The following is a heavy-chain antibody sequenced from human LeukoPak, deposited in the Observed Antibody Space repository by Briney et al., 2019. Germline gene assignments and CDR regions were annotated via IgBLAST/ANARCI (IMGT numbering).Heavy chain of an antibody. J-gene: IGHJ6*03. V-gene: IGHV4-61*02. CDR1: GGSISSGSYY. Sequence: SQTLSLTCTVSGGSISSGSYYWSWIRQPAGKGLEWIGRIYTSGSTNYNPSLKSRVTMSVDTSKNQFSLKLSSVTAADTAVYYCARDHGVTMVRGVIYYYYYYMDVWGKGTTVTISS. CDR2: IYTSGST. CDR3: ARDHGVTMVRGVIYYYYYYMDV. D-gene: IGHD3-10*01.